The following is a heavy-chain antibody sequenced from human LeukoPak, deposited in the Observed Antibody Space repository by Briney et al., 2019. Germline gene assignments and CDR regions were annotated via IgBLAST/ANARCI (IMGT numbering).Heavy chain of an antibody. CDR3: ARSGLGYCSSTSRYASYYYGMDV. Sequence: HGESLKISCKGSGYSFTSYWIGWVRQMPGKGLEWMGIIYPGDSDTRYSPSFQGQVTISADKSISTAYLQWSSLKASDTAMYYCARSGLGYCSSTSRYASYYYGMDVWGQGTTVTVSS. J-gene: IGHJ6*02. D-gene: IGHD2-2*01. V-gene: IGHV5-51*01. CDR1: GYSFTSYW. CDR2: IYPGDSDT.